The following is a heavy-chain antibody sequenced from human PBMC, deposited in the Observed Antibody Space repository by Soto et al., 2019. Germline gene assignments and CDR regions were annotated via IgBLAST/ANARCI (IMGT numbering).Heavy chain of an antibody. D-gene: IGHD2-21*02. V-gene: IGHV4-59*01. CDR2: VYYSGGA. Sequence: SETLSLTCTVSGGSISGYYWSWIRQPPGKGLEWIGNVYYSGGAKYNPSVKRRVSISIDTSKNQFSLNLSSVTAADTAVYYCTRDGDGRMTTNPYYYYGMDVWGPGITVTVSS. CDR3: TRDGDGRMTTNPYYYYGMDV. J-gene: IGHJ6*02. CDR1: GGSISGYY.